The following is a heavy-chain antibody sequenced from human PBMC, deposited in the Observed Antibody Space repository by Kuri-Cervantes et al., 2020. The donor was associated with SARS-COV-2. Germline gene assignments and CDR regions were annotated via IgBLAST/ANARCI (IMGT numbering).Heavy chain of an antibody. Sequence: GESLKISCAASGFTFRSSGMHWVRQAPGKGLEWVALLSNGGAHEYYADSVKGRFTISRDNFKNTLFLQMNSLRSEDTAMYYCAKGGDFWSGFTYFDSCGPGTLVTVSS. CDR2: LSNGGAHE. V-gene: IGHV3-30*18. CDR3: AKGGDFWSGFTYFDS. J-gene: IGHJ4*02. D-gene: IGHD3-3*01. CDR1: GFTFRSSG.